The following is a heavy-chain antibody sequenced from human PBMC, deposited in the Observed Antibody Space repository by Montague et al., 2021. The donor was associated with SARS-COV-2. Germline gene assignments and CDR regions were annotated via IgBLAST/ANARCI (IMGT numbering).Heavy chain of an antibody. Sequence: CAISGDSVSRNSAAWNWIRQSSSRHSEWQGMTYYRSKWYNDYAVSVKSRITINPDTSKNQISLQLNSVTPEDTAVYYCARTSASSDYWGQGTLVTVSS. CDR2: TYYRSKWYN. CDR1: GDSVSRNSAA. D-gene: IGHD1-26*01. V-gene: IGHV6-1*01. J-gene: IGHJ4*02. CDR3: ARTSASSDY.